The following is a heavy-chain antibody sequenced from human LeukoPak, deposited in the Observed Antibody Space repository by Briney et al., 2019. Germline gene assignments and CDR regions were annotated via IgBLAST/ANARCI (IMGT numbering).Heavy chain of an antibody. V-gene: IGHV4-59*01. CDR3: ATITERGGARLERRFWHFDL. CDR2: IYYSGST. D-gene: IGHD1-1*01. Sequence: SETLSLTCTVSGGSISSYYWSWIRQPPGKGLEWIGNIYYSGSTKYNPSLKSRVTISVHTSKKHFSLRLSSVTAADTAVYYCATITERGGARLERRFWHFDLWGRGTLVTVSS. J-gene: IGHJ2*01. CDR1: GGSISSYY.